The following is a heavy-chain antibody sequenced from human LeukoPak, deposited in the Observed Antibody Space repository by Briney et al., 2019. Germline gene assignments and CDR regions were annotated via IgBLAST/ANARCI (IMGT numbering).Heavy chain of an antibody. D-gene: IGHD3/OR15-3a*01. Sequence: SETLSLTCAVYGGSFSGYYWSWIRQPPGKGLEWIGEINHSGSTNYNPSLKSRVTISVDTSKNQFSLKLSSVTAADTAVYYCRGAGGFWTPSRQTYYYYYGMDVWGQGTTVTVSS. CDR3: RGAGGFWTPSRQTYYYYYGMDV. J-gene: IGHJ6*02. V-gene: IGHV4-34*01. CDR2: INHSGST. CDR1: GGSFSGYY.